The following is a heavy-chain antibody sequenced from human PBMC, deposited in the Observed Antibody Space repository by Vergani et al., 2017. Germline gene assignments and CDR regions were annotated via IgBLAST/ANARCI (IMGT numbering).Heavy chain of an antibody. D-gene: IGHD6-19*01. CDR2: ISYDGSNK. J-gene: IGHJ4*02. V-gene: IGHV3-30-3*01. CDR1: GFTFSSYA. Sequence: VQLVESGGGLVQPGRSLRLSCAASGFTFSSYAMHWVRQAPGKGLEWVAVISYDGSNKYYADSVKGRFTISRDNSKNTLYLQMNSLRAEDTAVYYCARDIAVAGPRFDYWGQGTLVTVSS. CDR3: ARDIAVAGPRFDY.